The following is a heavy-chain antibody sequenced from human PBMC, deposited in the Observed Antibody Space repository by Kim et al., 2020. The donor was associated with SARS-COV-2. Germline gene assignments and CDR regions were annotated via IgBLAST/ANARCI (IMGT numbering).Heavy chain of an antibody. V-gene: IGHV3-66*02. CDR3: ARDESSSLDAFDI. Sequence: GGSLRLSCAASGFPVSSNYMSWVRQAPGKGLEWVSVIYSGGSTYYADSVKGRFTISRDNSKNTLYLQMNSLRAEDTAVYYCARDESSSLDAFDIWGQGTMVTVSS. J-gene: IGHJ3*02. D-gene: IGHD6-13*01. CDR2: IYSGGST. CDR1: GFPVSSNY.